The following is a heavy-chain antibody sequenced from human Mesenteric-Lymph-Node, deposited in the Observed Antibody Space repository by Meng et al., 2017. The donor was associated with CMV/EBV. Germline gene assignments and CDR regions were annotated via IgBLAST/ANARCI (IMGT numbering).Heavy chain of an antibody. CDR3: ARQSASGAYGHLDY. J-gene: IGHJ4*02. CDR1: GGSVSSGSYY. CDR2: IYYTGGT. Sequence: SGGSVSSGSYYWSWIRQHPGKGLEWIGYIYYTGGTKYNPSLKSRVTISVDMSKNQFSLRLSSVTAADTAVYYCARQSASGAYGHLDYWGQGTLVTVSS. D-gene: IGHD1-26*01. V-gene: IGHV4-61*01.